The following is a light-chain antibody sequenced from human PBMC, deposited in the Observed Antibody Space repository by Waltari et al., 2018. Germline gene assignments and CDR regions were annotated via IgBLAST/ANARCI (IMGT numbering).Light chain of an antibody. CDR3: SSYTGSSSYV. Sequence: QSALTQPPSASGSPGQSVTISCTGTSNDVGAYNYVPWYQQHPGKAPKLMIYEVSKRPSGVPDRFSGSKSGNTASLTVSGLQAEDEADYYCSSYTGSSSYVFGTGTKVAVL. V-gene: IGLV2-8*01. CDR2: EVS. CDR1: SNDVGAYNY. J-gene: IGLJ1*01.